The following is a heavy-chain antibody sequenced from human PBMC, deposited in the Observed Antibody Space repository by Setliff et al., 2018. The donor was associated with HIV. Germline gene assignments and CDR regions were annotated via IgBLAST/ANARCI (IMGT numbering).Heavy chain of an antibody. Sequence: GASVKVSCKASGGTFGSYAISWVRQAPGQGLEWMGWINSNNGGTKYAQNFQGRVTMTRDTSITTAYMELSSLRSEDTAVYYCAIGYSHGPNYWGQGTLVTVSS. CDR1: GGTFGSYA. J-gene: IGHJ4*02. D-gene: IGHD5-12*01. V-gene: IGHV1-2*02. CDR3: AIGYSHGPNY. CDR2: INSNNGGT.